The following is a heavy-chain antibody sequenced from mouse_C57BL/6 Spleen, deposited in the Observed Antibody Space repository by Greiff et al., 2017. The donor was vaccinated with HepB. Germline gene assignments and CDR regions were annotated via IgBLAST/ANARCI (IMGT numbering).Heavy chain of an antibody. J-gene: IGHJ4*01. V-gene: IGHV5-16*01. Sequence: EVHLVESEGGLVQPGSSMKLSCTASGFTFSDYYMAWVRQVPEKGLEWVANINYDGSSTYYLDSLKSRFIISRDNAKNILYLQMSSLKSEDTATYYCARGGGYAMDYWGQGTSVTVSP. CDR2: INYDGSST. CDR1: GFTFSDYY. CDR3: ARGGGYAMDY.